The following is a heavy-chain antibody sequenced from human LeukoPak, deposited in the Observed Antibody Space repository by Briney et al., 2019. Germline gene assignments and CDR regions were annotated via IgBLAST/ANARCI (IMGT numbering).Heavy chain of an antibody. Sequence: SETLSLTCSVSGGSVSSHYWNWIRQPPGKGLEWIGYIYYSGSGSTNYNPSLKSRVTISGDTSKNQFSLNLNSVTAADTAVYYCARGLFFRMVTGTESFYFDSWGRGTLVTVSS. D-gene: IGHD1-20*01. CDR2: IYYSGSGST. J-gene: IGHJ4*02. V-gene: IGHV4-59*02. CDR3: ARGLFFRMVTGTESFYFDS. CDR1: GGSVSSHY.